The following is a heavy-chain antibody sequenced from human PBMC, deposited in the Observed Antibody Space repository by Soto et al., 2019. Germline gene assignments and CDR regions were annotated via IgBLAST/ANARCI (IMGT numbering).Heavy chain of an antibody. CDR2: INAGSGNT. Sequence: GASVKVSCKASGYTFTSYAMHWVRQAPGQRLEWMGWINAGSGNTKYSQKFQGRVTITRDTSASTAYMELSSLRSEDTAVYYCARAGSEWELDYWGQGTLVTVSS. CDR1: GYTFTSYA. J-gene: IGHJ4*02. V-gene: IGHV1-3*01. CDR3: ARAGSEWELDY. D-gene: IGHD1-26*01.